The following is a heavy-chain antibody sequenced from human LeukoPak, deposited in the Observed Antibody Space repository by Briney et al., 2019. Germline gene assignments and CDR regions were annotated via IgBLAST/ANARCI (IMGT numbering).Heavy chain of an antibody. Sequence: SETLSLTCTVSGGSISSYYWSWIRQPAGKGLEWIGRIYTSGSTSYNPSLKSRVTMSVDTSKNQFSLKLSSVTAADTAVYYCARGNTLCSGGSCSTNIGYWGQGTLVTVSS. CDR2: IYTSGST. J-gene: IGHJ4*02. V-gene: IGHV4-4*07. CDR1: GGSISSYY. CDR3: ARGNTLCSGGSCSTNIGY. D-gene: IGHD2-15*01.